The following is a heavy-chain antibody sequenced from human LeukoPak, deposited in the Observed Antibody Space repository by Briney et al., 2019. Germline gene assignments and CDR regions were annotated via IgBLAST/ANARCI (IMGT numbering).Heavy chain of an antibody. CDR2: ISDSGNT. CDR1: GGSISSRSYY. J-gene: IGHJ6*02. V-gene: IGHV4-39*02. CDR3: ARESRGSGSYYNGDGMDV. D-gene: IGHD3-10*01. Sequence: SETLSLTCTVSGGSISSRSYYWGWIRQPPGKGLEWIGKISDSGNTYYSPSLRSRVTISIDMSKNQFSLKLSSVTATDTAVYYCARESRGSGSYYNGDGMDVWGQGTTVTVSS.